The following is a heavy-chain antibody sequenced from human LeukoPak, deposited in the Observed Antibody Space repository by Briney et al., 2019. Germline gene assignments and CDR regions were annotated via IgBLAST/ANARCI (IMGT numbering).Heavy chain of an antibody. CDR2: MNPNSGNT. V-gene: IGHV1-8*01. J-gene: IGHJ4*02. CDR1: GYTFTSYD. CDR3: AADLRIIFWSGSY. Sequence: ASVKVSCKASGYTFTSYDINWVRQATGQGLEWMGWMNPNSGNTGYAQKFQGRVTMTRNTSISTAYMELSSLRSEDTAVYYCAADLRIIFWSGSYWGQGTLVTVSS. D-gene: IGHD3-3*01.